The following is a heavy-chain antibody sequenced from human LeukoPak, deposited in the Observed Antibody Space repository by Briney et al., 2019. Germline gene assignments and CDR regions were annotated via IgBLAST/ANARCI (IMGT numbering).Heavy chain of an antibody. Sequence: ASVKVSCKASGYTFTGYYLHWVRQAPGQGLEWMGWIKANSGGTNYAERFQGRVTMTRDTSISTVYMDLSRLRSDDTAVYHCATSGYPYNALDIWGQGTMVTVSS. CDR3: ATSGYPYNALDI. J-gene: IGHJ3*02. D-gene: IGHD3-22*01. V-gene: IGHV1-2*02. CDR1: GYTFTGYY. CDR2: IKANSGGT.